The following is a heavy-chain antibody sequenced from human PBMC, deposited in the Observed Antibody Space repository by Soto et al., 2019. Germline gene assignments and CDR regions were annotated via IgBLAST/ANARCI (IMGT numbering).Heavy chain of an antibody. CDR3: AKAGSSVYYFTVRVFLDY. J-gene: IGHJ4*02. CDR2: ISGSGGST. D-gene: IGHD3-22*01. V-gene: IGHV3-23*01. CDR1: GFTFSSYA. Sequence: GGSLRLSCAASGFTFSSYAMSWVRQAPGKGLEWVSAISGSGGSTYYADSVKGRFTISRDNSKNTLYLQMNSLRAEDTAVYYCAKAGSSVYYFTVRVFLDYWGQGTLVTVSS.